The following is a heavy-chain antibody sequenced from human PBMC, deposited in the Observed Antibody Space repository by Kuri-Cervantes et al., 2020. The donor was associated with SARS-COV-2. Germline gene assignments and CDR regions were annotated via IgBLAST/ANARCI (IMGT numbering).Heavy chain of an antibody. V-gene: IGHV3-48*01. D-gene: IGHD6-13*01. Sequence: GESLKISCAASGFTFSSYSMNWVRQAPGKGLEWVSYISSSSSTIYYADSVKGRFTISRDNSKNTLYLQMNSLRAEDTAVYYCASPYSSSFDYWGQGTLVTVSS. J-gene: IGHJ4*02. CDR3: ASPYSSSFDY. CDR2: ISSSSSTI. CDR1: GFTFSSYS.